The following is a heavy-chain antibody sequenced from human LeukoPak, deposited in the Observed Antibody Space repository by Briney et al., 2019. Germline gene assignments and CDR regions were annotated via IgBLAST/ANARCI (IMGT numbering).Heavy chain of an antibody. CDR2: IYYSGST. CDR1: GGSISSSSYY. V-gene: IGHV4-61*05. D-gene: IGHD3-22*01. Sequence: SETLSLTCTVSGGSISSSSYYWGWIRQPPGKGLEWIGYIYYSGSTNYNPSLKSRVTISVDTSKNQFSLKLSSVTAADAAVYYCARVRYDSSGYYSDYWGQGTLVTVSS. J-gene: IGHJ4*02. CDR3: ARVRYDSSGYYSDY.